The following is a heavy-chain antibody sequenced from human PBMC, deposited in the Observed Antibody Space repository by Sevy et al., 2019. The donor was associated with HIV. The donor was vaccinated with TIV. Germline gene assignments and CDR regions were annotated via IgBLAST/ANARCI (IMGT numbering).Heavy chain of an antibody. V-gene: IGHV3-11*01. J-gene: IGHJ5*02. Sequence: GGSLRLSCAASGFTFSDYYMSWIRQAPGKRLEWVSYISSSGSTIYNADSVKGRFTISRDNAKNSLYLQMNSLRAEDTAVYYCARASGSGVSRGDWFDPRGQGTLVTVSS. CDR1: GFTFSDYY. D-gene: IGHD3-10*01. CDR2: ISSSGSTI. CDR3: ARASGSGVSRGDWFDP.